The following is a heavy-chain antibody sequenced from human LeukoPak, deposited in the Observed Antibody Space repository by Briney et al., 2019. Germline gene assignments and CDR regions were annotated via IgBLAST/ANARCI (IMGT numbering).Heavy chain of an antibody. CDR2: ISDSGDST. CDR1: GFSFHSYV. V-gene: IGHV3-23*01. D-gene: IGHD1-1*01. Sequence: SGGSLRLSCVVSGFSFHSYVMTWVRQAPEKGLEWVSSISDSGDSTYAADSVKGWFTISRDNSKNTLYLHMNSLRVEDTARYFCARRTTSRAFDYWGQGTLVTVSS. CDR3: ARRTTSRAFDY. J-gene: IGHJ4*02.